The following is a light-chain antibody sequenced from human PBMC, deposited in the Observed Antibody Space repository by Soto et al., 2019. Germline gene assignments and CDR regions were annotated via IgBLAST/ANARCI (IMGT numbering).Light chain of an antibody. CDR2: EGS. CDR1: SRDVGNYNL. CDR3: CSYAGYSTYV. Sequence: QSALTQPASVSGSPGQSITISCTGTSRDVGNYNLVSWYQHHPGKAPKLMIYEGSKRPSGVSNRFSGSKSADTASLTISGLQAEDEAVYYCCSYAGYSTYVFGVGTKLTVL. V-gene: IGLV2-23*01. J-gene: IGLJ1*01.